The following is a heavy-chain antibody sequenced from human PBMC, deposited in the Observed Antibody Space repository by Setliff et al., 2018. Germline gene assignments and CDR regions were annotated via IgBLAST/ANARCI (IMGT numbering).Heavy chain of an antibody. CDR3: ARVGGSYLYFDS. D-gene: IGHD1-26*01. CDR2: ISSSGNTI. Sequence: GSLRLSCAASGFTFSAYTMNWVRQAPGKGLEWLSYISSSGNTIYYADSVKGRFTISRDNAKNSLSLQMNSLRAEDTAVYYCARVGGSYLYFDSWGQGTLVTVSS. J-gene: IGHJ4*02. V-gene: IGHV3-48*01. CDR1: GFTFSAYT.